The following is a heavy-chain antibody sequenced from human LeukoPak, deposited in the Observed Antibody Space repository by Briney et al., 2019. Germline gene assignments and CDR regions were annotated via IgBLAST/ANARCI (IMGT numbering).Heavy chain of an antibody. CDR3: ARESSGYFY. V-gene: IGHV3-21*01. J-gene: IGHJ4*02. CDR2: MSRSSSFR. CDR1: GCNFSSYS. Sequence: PGGSLRLACAASGCNFSSYSMIWVRQAPGKGLGWVSSMSRSSSFRYYADSVKGRCTISRDNAKTALYLQMNSLRAEDTAVYYCARESSGYFYWGQGTMVTVSS. D-gene: IGHD3-22*01.